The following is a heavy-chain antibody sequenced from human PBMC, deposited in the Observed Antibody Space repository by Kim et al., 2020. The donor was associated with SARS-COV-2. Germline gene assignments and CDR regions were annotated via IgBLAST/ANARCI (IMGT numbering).Heavy chain of an antibody. J-gene: IGHJ4*02. Sequence: GGSLRLSCTTSGFTFFGHAMSWVRQAPGKGLEWVSSIDGSDGTTYYVDSVKGRFSISRDDSRNTLYLQMSALRADDTATYYCLKRGWGWIWDYRGQGTLV. CDR3: LKRGWGWIWDY. D-gene: IGHD2-21*01. V-gene: IGHV3-23*01. CDR2: IDGSDGTT. CDR1: GFTFFGHA.